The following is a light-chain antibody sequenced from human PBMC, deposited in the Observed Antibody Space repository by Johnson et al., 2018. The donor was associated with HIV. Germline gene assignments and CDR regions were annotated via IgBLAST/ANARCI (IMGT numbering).Light chain of an antibody. CDR1: SSNIGNNY. J-gene: IGLJ1*01. CDR3: GTWDSSLSVYV. V-gene: IGLV1-51*01. Sequence: QSVLTQPPSVSAAPGQKVTISCSGSSSNIGNNYVSWYQQLPGTAPKLLIYDNNKRPSGIPDRFSGSKSGTSATLAITGLQTGDEADYYCGTWDSSLSVYVFATGTKVTVL. CDR2: DNN.